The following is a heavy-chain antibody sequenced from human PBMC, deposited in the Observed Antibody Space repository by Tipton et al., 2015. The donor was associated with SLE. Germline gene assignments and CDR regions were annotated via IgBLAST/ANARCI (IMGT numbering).Heavy chain of an antibody. CDR3: ARGGGFIGDAFDI. D-gene: IGHD3-10*01. V-gene: IGHV4-39*07. CDR1: GGSISSSSYY. Sequence: LRLSCTVSGGSISSSSYYWGWIRQPPGKGLEWIGSIYYSGSTYYNPSLKSRVTISVDTSKNQFSLKLSSVTAADTAVYYCARGGGFIGDAFDIWGQGTMVTVSS. J-gene: IGHJ3*02. CDR2: IYYSGST.